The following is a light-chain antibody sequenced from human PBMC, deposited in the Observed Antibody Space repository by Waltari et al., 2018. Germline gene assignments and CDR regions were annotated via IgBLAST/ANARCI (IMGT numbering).Light chain of an antibody. CDR2: SAS. J-gene: IGKJ1*01. V-gene: IGKV1-39*01. CDR3: QQSSSYPPT. CDR1: QNIGSY. Sequence: DIQMTQSPSSVSASVGDRVTITCRASQNIGSYLIWYQQQPGKAPNLLIYSASSLQSGVPSRFIGSGSATDFTLTINSLQPDDFATYYCQQSSSYPPTFGQGTQV.